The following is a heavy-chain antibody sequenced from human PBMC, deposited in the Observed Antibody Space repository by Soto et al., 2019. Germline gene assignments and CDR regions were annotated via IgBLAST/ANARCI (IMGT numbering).Heavy chain of an antibody. Sequence: SETLSLTCAVSGYSISSGYYWGWIRQPPGKGLEWIGSIYHSGSTYYNPSLKSRVTISVYTSKNQFSLKLSSVTAADTAVYYCARDLIVVAYNWFDPWGQGTLVTVSS. D-gene: IGHD3-22*01. CDR3: ARDLIVVAYNWFDP. V-gene: IGHV4-38-2*02. CDR2: IYHSGST. J-gene: IGHJ5*02. CDR1: GYSISSGYY.